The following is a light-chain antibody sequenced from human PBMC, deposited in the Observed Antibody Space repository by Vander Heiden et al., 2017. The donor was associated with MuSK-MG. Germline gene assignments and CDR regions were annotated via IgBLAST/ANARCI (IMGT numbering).Light chain of an antibody. CDR2: GAT. Sequence: EIVLTQSPGTLSLSPGERATLSCRASQSVSSSYLAWYQQKPGQAPRLLIYGATSRATGIPDRFSGSGSGTDFTLTISRLEPEDSAVYYCQQEGSSPRTFGQGTKVEIK. J-gene: IGKJ1*01. CDR3: QQEGSSPRT. V-gene: IGKV3-20*01. CDR1: QSVSSSY.